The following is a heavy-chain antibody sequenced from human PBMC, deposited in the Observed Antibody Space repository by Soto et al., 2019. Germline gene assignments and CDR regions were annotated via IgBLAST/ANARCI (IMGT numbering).Heavy chain of an antibody. CDR3: ARDFPHGDVVVSAAIQLYYYGMDV. V-gene: IGHV3-21*01. D-gene: IGHD2-2*01. J-gene: IGHJ6*02. CDR2: ISSSSSYI. Sequence: GESLKISCAASGFTFSSYSMNWVRQAPGKGLAWVSSISSSSSYIYYADSVKGRFTISRDNAKNSLYLQMNSLRAEDTAVYYCARDFPHGDVVVSAAIQLYYYGMDVWGQGTTVTVSS. CDR1: GFTFSSYS.